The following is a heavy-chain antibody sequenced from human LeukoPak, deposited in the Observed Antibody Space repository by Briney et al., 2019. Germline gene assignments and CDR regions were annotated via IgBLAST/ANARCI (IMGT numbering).Heavy chain of an antibody. D-gene: IGHD3-9*01. CDR3: ARDDWGFDH. CDR2: IWYDGSEK. V-gene: IGHV3-33*08. Sequence: PGGSLGLSCAASGFMFNTYGMHWVRQAPGKGPEWVAVIWYDGSEKYYADSVKGRFTISRDDSKNTVYLQMNSLRAEDTAIYYCARDDWGFDHWGQGTQVTVSS. J-gene: IGHJ4*02. CDR1: GFMFNTYG.